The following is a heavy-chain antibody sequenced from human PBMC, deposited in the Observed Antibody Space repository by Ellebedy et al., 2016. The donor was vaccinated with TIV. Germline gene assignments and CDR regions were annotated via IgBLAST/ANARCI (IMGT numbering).Heavy chain of an antibody. CDR1: GFTFSSYA. V-gene: IGHV3-23*01. CDR2: ISGSGGST. CDR3: AREETYSSSWYWRESPGAYFDY. Sequence: GESLKISXAASGFTFSSYAMSWVRQAPGKGLEWVSAISGSGGSTYYADSVKGRFTISRDNSKNTLYLQMNSLRAEDTAVYYCAREETYSSSWYWRESPGAYFDYWGQGTLVTVSS. D-gene: IGHD6-13*01. J-gene: IGHJ4*02.